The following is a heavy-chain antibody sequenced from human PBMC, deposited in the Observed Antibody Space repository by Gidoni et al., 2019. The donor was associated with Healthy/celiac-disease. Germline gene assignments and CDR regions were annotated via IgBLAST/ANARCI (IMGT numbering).Heavy chain of an antibody. CDR2: ISYDGSNK. V-gene: IGHV3-30*18. J-gene: IGHJ4*02. Sequence: QVQLVESGGGVVQPGRSLRLSCAASGFTFSSYGMPWVRQAPGKGLEWVAVISYDGSNKYYADSVKGRFTISRDNSKNTLYLQMNSLRAEDTAVYYCANECSGGSCYSSVYWGQGTLVTVSS. CDR1: GFTFSSYG. D-gene: IGHD2-15*01. CDR3: ANECSGGSCYSSVY.